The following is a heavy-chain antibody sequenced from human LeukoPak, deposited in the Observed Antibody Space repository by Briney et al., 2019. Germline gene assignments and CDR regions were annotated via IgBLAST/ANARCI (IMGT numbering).Heavy chain of an antibody. CDR3: AREKGNFFDP. CDR1: GGSISSGNYY. V-gene: IGHV4-31*03. CDR2: IFHSGST. D-gene: IGHD1-7*01. Sequence: SETLSLTCTVSGGSISSGNYYWSWIRQQPGKGLDWIGYIFHSGSTYYNPSLKSRVTISVDTSKNQFSLKLYSETAADTAVYYCAREKGNFFDPWGQGTLVTVSS. J-gene: IGHJ5*02.